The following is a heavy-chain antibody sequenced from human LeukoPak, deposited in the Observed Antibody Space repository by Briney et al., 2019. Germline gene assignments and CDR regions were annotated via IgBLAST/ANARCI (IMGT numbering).Heavy chain of an antibody. CDR1: GFTFSTYW. CDR2: VNREGTTS. V-gene: IGHV3-74*01. D-gene: IGHD3-9*01. CDR3: ARDVDWILFDY. Sequence: GGSLRLSCAASGFTFSTYWMHWVRQVPGKGLVWVSRVNREGTTSAYADSVKGRFTISRDNDKNTLYLQMNSLRVEDTAVYYCARDVDWILFDYWGQGALVTVSS. J-gene: IGHJ4*02.